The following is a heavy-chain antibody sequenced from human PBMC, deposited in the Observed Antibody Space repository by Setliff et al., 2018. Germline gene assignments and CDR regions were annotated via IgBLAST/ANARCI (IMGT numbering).Heavy chain of an antibody. CDR1: GGSISSYY. D-gene: IGHD3-22*01. V-gene: IGHV4-59*12. Sequence: SETLSLTCTVSGGSISSYYWSWIRQPPGKGLEWIGYIYYSGSTNYNPSLKSRVTISVDTSKNQFSLKLSSVTAADTAVYYCAREGGLYDSSGYYDYWGQGTLVTVSS. CDR2: IYYSGST. CDR3: AREGGLYDSSGYYDY. J-gene: IGHJ4*02.